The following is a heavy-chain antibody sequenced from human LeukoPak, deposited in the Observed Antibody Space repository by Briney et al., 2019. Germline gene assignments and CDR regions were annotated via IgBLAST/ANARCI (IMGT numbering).Heavy chain of an antibody. CDR1: GFTFSDHY. CDR2: TRNKANSYTT. V-gene: IGHV3-72*01. CDR3: AKYRSSSREGGFDY. J-gene: IGHJ4*02. Sequence: PGGSLRLSCAASGFTFSDHYMDWVRQAPGKGLEWVGRTRNKANSYTTEYAASVKGRFTISRDDSKNSLYLQMNSLKTEDAAVYYCAKYRSSSREGGFDYWGQGTLVTVSS. D-gene: IGHD2-2*01.